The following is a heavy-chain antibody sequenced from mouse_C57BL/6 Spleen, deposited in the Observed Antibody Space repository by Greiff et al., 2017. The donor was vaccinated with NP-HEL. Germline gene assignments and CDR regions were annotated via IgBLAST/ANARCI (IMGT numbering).Heavy chain of an antibody. CDR1: GFTFTDYY. J-gene: IGHJ1*03. Sequence: DVKLVESGGGLVQPGGSLSLSCAASGFTFTDYYMSWVRQPPGKALEWLGFIRNKANGYTTEYSASVKGRFTISRDNSQSILYLQMNALRAEDSATYYCARYYYGSSPLFDVWGTGTTVTVSS. CDR3: ARYYYGSSPLFDV. CDR2: IRNKANGYTT. V-gene: IGHV7-3*01. D-gene: IGHD1-1*01.